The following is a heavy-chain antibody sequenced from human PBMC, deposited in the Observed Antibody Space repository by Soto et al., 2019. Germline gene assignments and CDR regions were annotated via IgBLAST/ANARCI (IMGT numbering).Heavy chain of an antibody. CDR2: INHSGST. J-gene: IGHJ3*02. Sequence: LSLTCAVYGGSFSGYYGSWIRQPPGKGLEWIGEINHSGSTNYNPSLKSRVTISVDTSKNQFSLKLSSVTAADTAVYYCARGASWHYDILTGYTPGRAFDIWGQGTMVTVSS. CDR1: GGSFSGYY. V-gene: IGHV4-34*01. CDR3: ARGASWHYDILTGYTPGRAFDI. D-gene: IGHD3-9*01.